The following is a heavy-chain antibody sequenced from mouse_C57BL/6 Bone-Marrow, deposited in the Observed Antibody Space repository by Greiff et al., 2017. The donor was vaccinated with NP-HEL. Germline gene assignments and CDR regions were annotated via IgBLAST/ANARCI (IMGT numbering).Heavy chain of an antibody. Sequence: VHLVESGPGLVAPSQSLSITCTVSGFSLTSYAISWVRQPPGKGLEWLGVIWTGGGTNYNSALKSRLSISKDNSKSQVFLKMNSLQTDDTARYYCARGSFITTVVARNAMDYWGQGTSVTVSS. J-gene: IGHJ4*01. V-gene: IGHV2-9-1*01. CDR3: ARGSFITTVVARNAMDY. CDR1: GFSLTSYA. CDR2: IWTGGGT. D-gene: IGHD1-1*01.